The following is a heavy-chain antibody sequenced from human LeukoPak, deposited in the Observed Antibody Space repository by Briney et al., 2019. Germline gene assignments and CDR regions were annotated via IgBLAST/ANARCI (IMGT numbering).Heavy chain of an antibody. V-gene: IGHV3-23*01. Sequence: GGSLRLSCAASEFTFSSYAMSWVRQAPGKGLEWVSAISGSGGSTYYADSVKGRFTISRDNSKNTLYLQMNSLRAEDTAVYYCAKRPYCSGGSCYGISSDYWGQGTLVTVSS. D-gene: IGHD2-15*01. J-gene: IGHJ4*02. CDR3: AKRPYCSGGSCYGISSDY. CDR2: ISGSGGST. CDR1: EFTFSSYA.